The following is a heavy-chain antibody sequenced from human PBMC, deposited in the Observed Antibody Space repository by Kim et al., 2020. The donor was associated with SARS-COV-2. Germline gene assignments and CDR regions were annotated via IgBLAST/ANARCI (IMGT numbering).Heavy chain of an antibody. CDR1: GGTFSSYA. D-gene: IGHD2-15*01. V-gene: IGHV1-69*13. Sequence: SVKVSCQASGGTFSSYAISWVRQAPGQGLEWMGGIIPIFGTANYAQKFQGRVTITADESTSTAYMELSSLRSEDTAVYYCARDGYCSGGSCYSLWFDPWGQGTLVTVSS. CDR3: ARDGYCSGGSCYSLWFDP. J-gene: IGHJ5*02. CDR2: IIPIFGTA.